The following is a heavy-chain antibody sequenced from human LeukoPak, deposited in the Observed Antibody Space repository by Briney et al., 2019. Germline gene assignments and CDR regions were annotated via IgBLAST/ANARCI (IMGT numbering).Heavy chain of an antibody. V-gene: IGHV4-34*01. J-gene: IGHJ4*02. D-gene: IGHD6-6*01. CDR3: ASEYSSSSSRYFDY. Sequence: PSETPSLTCAVYGGSFSGYYWSWIRQPPGKGLEWIGEINHSGSTNYNPSLKSRVTISVDTSKNQFSLKLSSVTAADTAVYYCASEYSSSSSRYFDYWGQGTLVTVSS. CDR2: INHSGST. CDR1: GGSFSGYY.